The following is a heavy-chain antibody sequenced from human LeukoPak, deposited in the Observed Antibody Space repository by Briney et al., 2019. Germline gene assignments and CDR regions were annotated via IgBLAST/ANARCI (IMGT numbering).Heavy chain of an antibody. V-gene: IGHV3-30*04. J-gene: IGHJ4*02. Sequence: GRSLRLSCAASGFTFSSYAMHWVRQAPGKGLEWVAVISYDGSNKYYADSVKGRFTISRDNSKNTLYLQMNSLRAEDTAVYYCAKDQHYYDSSGYYLDYWGQGTLVTVSS. CDR3: AKDQHYYDSSGYYLDY. D-gene: IGHD3-22*01. CDR1: GFTFSSYA. CDR2: ISYDGSNK.